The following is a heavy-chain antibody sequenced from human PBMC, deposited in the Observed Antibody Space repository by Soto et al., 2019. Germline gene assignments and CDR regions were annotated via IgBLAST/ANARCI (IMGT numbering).Heavy chain of an antibody. Sequence: PSETLSLTCAVYGGSFSGYYWTWIRQPSGTGLEWIGEINHSGSTNYNPSLKSRVTISVDTSKNQFSLKLTSVTAADTAVYYCARDKITGLFDYWGQGTLVTSPQ. J-gene: IGHJ4*02. V-gene: IGHV4-34*01. CDR2: INHSGST. CDR3: ARDKITGLFDY. D-gene: IGHD2-8*02. CDR1: GGSFSGYY.